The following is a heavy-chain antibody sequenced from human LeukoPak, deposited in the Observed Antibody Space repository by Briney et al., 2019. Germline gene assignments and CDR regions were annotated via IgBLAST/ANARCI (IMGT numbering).Heavy chain of an antibody. Sequence: GGSLRLSCGVSEFTFDDYVIHWVRQGPGKGLEWVAAMSWTSGSIAYADSVKGRFNIFRDNAQSSLYLQINSLRAEDTAFYYCARSSGSYDGYYGVEVWGQGTTVIVSS. CDR3: ARSSGSYDGYYGVEV. D-gene: IGHD6-19*01. J-gene: IGHJ6*02. V-gene: IGHV3-9*01. CDR2: MSWTSGSI. CDR1: EFTFDDYV.